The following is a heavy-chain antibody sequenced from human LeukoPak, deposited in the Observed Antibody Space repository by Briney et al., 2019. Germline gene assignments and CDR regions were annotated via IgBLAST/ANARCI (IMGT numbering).Heavy chain of an antibody. J-gene: IGHJ4*02. V-gene: IGHV1-18*01. CDR1: GYTFTSYG. D-gene: IGHD6-19*01. CDR3: ARDHLTFIAVADNFADY. Sequence: ASVKVSCKASGYTFTSYGINWVRRAPGQGLEWMGWISAYNSNTRYPRKLQGRVTMTTDTSTSTAYMELRSLRSDDTAVYYCARDHLTFIAVADNFADYWGQGTLVTVSS. CDR2: ISAYNSNT.